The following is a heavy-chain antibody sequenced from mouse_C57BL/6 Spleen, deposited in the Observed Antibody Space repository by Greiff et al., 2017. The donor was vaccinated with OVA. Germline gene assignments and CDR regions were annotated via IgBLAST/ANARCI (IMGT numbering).Heavy chain of an antibody. CDR1: GYTFTDYE. Sequence: QVQLQQSGAELVRPGASVTLSCKASGYTFTDYEMHWVKQTPVHGLEWIGAIDPETGGTAYNQKFKGKAILTADKSSSTAYMELRSLTSEDSAVYYCTRYGGLRRLLIYDYWGQGTSVTVSS. J-gene: IGHJ4*01. D-gene: IGHD1-2*01. V-gene: IGHV1-15*01. CDR2: IDPETGGT. CDR3: TRYGGLRRLLIYDY.